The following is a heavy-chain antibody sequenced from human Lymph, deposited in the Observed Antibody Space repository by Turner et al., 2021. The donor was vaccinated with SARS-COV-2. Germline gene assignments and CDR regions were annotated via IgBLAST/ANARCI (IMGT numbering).Heavy chain of an antibody. CDR2: MNPNSGST. V-gene: IGHV1-8*02. Sequence: QVQLVQSGAEVKKPGASGKCSCKSPGYTFTSYDINGGRQATGQGLEWMGWMNPNSGSTGYAQKFQGRVTTTRNTSISPAYMELSSLRSEDTAVYYCARGRYSGGGMDVWGQGTTVTVSS. D-gene: IGHD1-26*01. J-gene: IGHJ6*02. CDR3: ARGRYSGGGMDV. CDR1: GYTFTSYD.